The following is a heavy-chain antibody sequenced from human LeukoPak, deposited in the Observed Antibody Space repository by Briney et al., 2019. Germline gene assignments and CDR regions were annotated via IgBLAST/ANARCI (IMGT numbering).Heavy chain of an antibody. Sequence: GRSLRLSCAASGFTFDDYAMHWVRQAPGKGLEWVSGISWNSGSIGYADSVKGRFTISRDNAKNSLYLQMNSLRAEDTAVYYCARDDYYDSSGYFPGDYYYGMDVWGQGTTVTVSS. CDR2: ISWNSGSI. CDR3: ARDDYYDSSGYFPGDYYYGMDV. D-gene: IGHD3-22*01. V-gene: IGHV3-9*01. J-gene: IGHJ6*02. CDR1: GFTFDDYA.